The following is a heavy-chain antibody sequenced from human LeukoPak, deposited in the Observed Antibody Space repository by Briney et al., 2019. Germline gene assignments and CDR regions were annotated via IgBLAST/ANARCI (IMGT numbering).Heavy chain of an antibody. CDR1: GGSISNYY. J-gene: IGHJ4*02. CDR3: ARGPAYSDYLD. D-gene: IGHD4-11*01. Sequence: PSETLSLTCTVSGGSISNYYWSWIRQPPGKGLEWIGNIYYSGSTNYNPSLKSRVTISVDTSNHFSLKLSSMTAADTAVYYCARGPAYSDYLDWGQGTLVTVSS. V-gene: IGHV4-59*01. CDR2: IYYSGST.